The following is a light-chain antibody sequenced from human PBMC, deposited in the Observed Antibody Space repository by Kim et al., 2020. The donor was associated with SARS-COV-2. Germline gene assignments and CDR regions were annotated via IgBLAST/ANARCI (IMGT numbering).Light chain of an antibody. CDR1: QSISSW. CDR3: QQYNSYSRLT. Sequence: DIQMTQSPSTLSASVGDRVTITCRASQSISSWLAWYQQKPGKAPKLLLYKASSLESGVPSRFSGSGSGTEFTLTISSLQPDDFATYYCQQYNSYSRLTFGGGTKVDIK. J-gene: IGKJ4*01. CDR2: KAS. V-gene: IGKV1-5*03.